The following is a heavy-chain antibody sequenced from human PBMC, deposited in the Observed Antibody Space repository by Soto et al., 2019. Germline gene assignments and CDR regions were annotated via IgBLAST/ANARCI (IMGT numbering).Heavy chain of an antibody. CDR3: ARQTGDYDYIWGSYPQAGTFDY. Sequence: ASVKVSCKASGYTFTSYGIIWVRQAPGQGLEWMGWISAYNGNTNYAQKLQGRVTMTTDTSTSTAYMELRSLRSDDTAVYYCARQTGDYDYIWGSYPQAGTFDYWGQGTLVTVSS. CDR1: GYTFTSYG. J-gene: IGHJ4*02. D-gene: IGHD3-16*02. V-gene: IGHV1-18*01. CDR2: ISAYNGNT.